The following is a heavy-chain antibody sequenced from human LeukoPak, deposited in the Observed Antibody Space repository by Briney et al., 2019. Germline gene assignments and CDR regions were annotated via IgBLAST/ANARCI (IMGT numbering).Heavy chain of an antibody. V-gene: IGHV1-8*01. D-gene: IGHD2-2*01. Sequence: APVKVSCKASGYTFTSYDINWVRQATGQGLEWMGWMNPNSGNTGYAQKFQGRVTMTRNTSISTAYVELSSLRSEDTAVYYCARGVRILKGYCSSTSCLRYGWFDPWGQGTLVTVSS. CDR3: ARGVRILKGYCSSTSCLRYGWFDP. CDR2: MNPNSGNT. J-gene: IGHJ5*02. CDR1: GYTFTSYD.